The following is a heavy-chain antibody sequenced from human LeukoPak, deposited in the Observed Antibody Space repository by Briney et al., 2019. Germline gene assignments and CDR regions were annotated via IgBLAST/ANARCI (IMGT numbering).Heavy chain of an antibody. Sequence: SQTLSLTCAVSGGSISSGVYSWSWIWQPPGKGLEWIGYIYHSGSTYYNPSLKSRVTISVDRSKNQFSLKLSSVTAADTAVYYCARVVGYCSSTSCLNWFDPWGQGTLVTVSS. CDR2: IYHSGST. D-gene: IGHD2-2*01. V-gene: IGHV4-30-2*01. J-gene: IGHJ5*02. CDR1: GGSISSGVYS. CDR3: ARVVGYCSSTSCLNWFDP.